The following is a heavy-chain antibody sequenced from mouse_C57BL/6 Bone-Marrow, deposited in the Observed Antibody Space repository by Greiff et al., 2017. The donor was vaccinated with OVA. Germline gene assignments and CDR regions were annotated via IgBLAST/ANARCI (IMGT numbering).Heavy chain of an antibody. D-gene: IGHD2-4*01. J-gene: IGHJ2*01. CDR3: TRCGYDYEMFY. CDR2: IDPETGGT. CDR1: GYTFTDYE. V-gene: IGHV1-15*01. Sequence: QVQLKQSGAELVRPGASVTLSCKASGYTFTDYEMHWVKPTPVHGLEWIGAIDPETGGTAYNQKFKGKAILTADKSSSTAYMELRSLTSEDSAVYYCTRCGYDYEMFYWGQGTTLTVSS.